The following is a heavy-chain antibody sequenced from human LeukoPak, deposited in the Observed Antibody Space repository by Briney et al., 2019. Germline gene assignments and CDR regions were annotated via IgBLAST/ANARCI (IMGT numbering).Heavy chain of an antibody. Sequence: GGSLRLSCAASGFTFSNYGMHWVRQAPGKGLEWVAVISYDGSKKNFADSVKDRFTISRDNSKNMLYLQMNSLRAEDTAVYYCARVAGRGWLYLYRWGQGTLVTVSS. V-gene: IGHV3-30*03. D-gene: IGHD5-12*01. CDR1: GFTFSNYG. CDR3: ARVAGRGWLYLYR. CDR2: ISYDGSKK. J-gene: IGHJ4*02.